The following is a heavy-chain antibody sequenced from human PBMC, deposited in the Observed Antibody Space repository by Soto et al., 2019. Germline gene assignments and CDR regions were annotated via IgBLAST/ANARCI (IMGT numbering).Heavy chain of an antibody. Sequence: GGSLRLSCAASGFTFSSYSMNWVRQAPGKGLEWVSSISSSSSYIYYADSVKGRFTISRDNAKNSLYLQMNSLRAEDTAVYYCARLHTLGGSYCWGQGTLVTVSS. D-gene: IGHD2-15*01. CDR1: GFTFSSYS. J-gene: IGHJ4*02. CDR3: ARLHTLGGSYC. CDR2: ISSSSSYI. V-gene: IGHV3-21*01.